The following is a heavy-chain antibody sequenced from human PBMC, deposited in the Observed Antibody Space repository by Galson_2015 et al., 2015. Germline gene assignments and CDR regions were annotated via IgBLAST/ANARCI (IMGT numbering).Heavy chain of an antibody. J-gene: IGHJ6*03. D-gene: IGHD3-10*01. CDR2: ISSTSRYI. V-gene: IGHV3-21*01. CDR3: ARHQFPYYYASATSSSMDV. Sequence: SLRLSCAGTGFTFSSYTMNWVRQAPGKGLEWVSSISSTSRYIYYADSLKGRFTISRDNVESSLYLQMSSLRAEDTAVYYCARHQFPYYYASATSSSMDVWGKGTTVTVSS. CDR1: GFTFSSYT.